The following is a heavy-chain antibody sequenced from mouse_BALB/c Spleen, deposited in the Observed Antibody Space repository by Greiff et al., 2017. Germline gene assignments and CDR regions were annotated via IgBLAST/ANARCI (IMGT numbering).Heavy chain of an antibody. CDR1: GFTFSDYY. Sequence: EVQVVESGGGLVKPGGSLKLSCAASGFTFSDYYMYWVRQTPEKRLEWVATISDGGSYTYYPDSVKGRFTISRDNAKNNLYLQMSSLKSEDTAMYYCARRGGTYDGYPFAYWGQGTLVTVSA. V-gene: IGHV5-4*02. D-gene: IGHD2-3*01. CDR3: ARRGGTYDGYPFAY. J-gene: IGHJ3*01. CDR2: ISDGGSYT.